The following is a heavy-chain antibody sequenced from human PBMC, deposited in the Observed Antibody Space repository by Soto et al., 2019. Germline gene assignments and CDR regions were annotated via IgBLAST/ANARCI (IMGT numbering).Heavy chain of an antibody. CDR1: GCNFPGYW. CDR2: IYPSNSDT. J-gene: IGHJ4*02. Sequence: XESLKTSCKGSGCNFPGYWTAWVPQMPGKGLELMGIIYPSNSDTRYRPSFQGQVTISAEKSISSAYLQWSSLGASDTAMYYFARGGVSTRTVDYWGQGAPATVSS. D-gene: IGHD3-3*01. V-gene: IGHV5-51*01. CDR3: ARGGVSTRTVDY.